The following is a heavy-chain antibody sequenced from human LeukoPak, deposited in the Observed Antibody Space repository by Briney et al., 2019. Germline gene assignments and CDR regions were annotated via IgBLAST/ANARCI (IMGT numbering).Heavy chain of an antibody. CDR1: GFTFSDYY. Sequence: GGSLRLSCAASGFTFSDYYMSWIRQAPGKGLEWVSYISSSGSTIYYADSVKGRFTISRDNAKNSLYLLMNSLRAEDTAVYYCARVGSSGWYYYYYMDVWGKGTTVTVSS. CDR3: ARVGSSGWYYYYYMDV. D-gene: IGHD6-19*01. J-gene: IGHJ6*03. CDR2: ISSSGSTI. V-gene: IGHV3-11*04.